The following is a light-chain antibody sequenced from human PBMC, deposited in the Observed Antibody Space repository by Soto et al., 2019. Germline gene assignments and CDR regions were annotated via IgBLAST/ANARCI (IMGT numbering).Light chain of an antibody. Sequence: QSVLTQPPSASGSPGQSVTIPCTGTSSDVGAYNYVSWYQQHPGKAPKLVIYEVSKRPSGVPDRFSGSKSGNTASLTVSGXXXXXXXXYYCASHAGSNAVFGTGTKVTV. CDR2: EVS. J-gene: IGLJ1*01. CDR1: SSDVGAYNY. V-gene: IGLV2-8*01. CDR3: ASHAGSNAV.